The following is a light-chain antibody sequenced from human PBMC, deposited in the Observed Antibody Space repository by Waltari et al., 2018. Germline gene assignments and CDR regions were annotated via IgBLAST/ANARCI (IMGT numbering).Light chain of an antibody. CDR1: QSVSRW. CDR3: QHYSTYSWT. V-gene: IGKV1-5*03. Sequence: IQMTQSPSTLSASVGDRVTMTCRASQSVSRWVAWYQQKQGKAPKLLIYKTSTLESGVPSRFSGSGSGTEFSLTISSLQPDDFATYYCQHYSTYSWTFGQGTKLEIK. J-gene: IGKJ1*01. CDR2: KTS.